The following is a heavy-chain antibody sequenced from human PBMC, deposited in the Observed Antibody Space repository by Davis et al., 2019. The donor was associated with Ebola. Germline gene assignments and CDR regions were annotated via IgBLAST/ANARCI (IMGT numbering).Heavy chain of an antibody. D-gene: IGHD2-15*01. CDR3: ARLRRGRGYCSGGSCYSLSGDWYFDL. CDR2: IYYSGST. CDR1: GGSFSGYY. V-gene: IGHV4-59*08. J-gene: IGHJ2*01. Sequence: MPSETLSLTCAVYGGSFSGYYWSWIRQPPGKGLEWIGYIYYSGSTNYNPSLKSRVTISVDTSKNQFSLKLSSVTAADTAVYYCARLRRGRGYCSGGSCYSLSGDWYFDLWGRGTLVTVSS.